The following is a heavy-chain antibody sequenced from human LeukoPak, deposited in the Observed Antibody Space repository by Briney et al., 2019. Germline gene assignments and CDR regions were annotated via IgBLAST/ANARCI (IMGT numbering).Heavy chain of an antibody. CDR2: FYTSGSP. J-gene: IGHJ3*02. CDR1: GASITSYY. V-gene: IGHV4-4*07. D-gene: IGHD3-10*02. CDR3: ARVYVPQDLVHAFDI. Sequence: KPSETLSLTCSVSGASITSYYWSWIRQLAGKGLEWIGLFYTSGSPKYNPSLKSRVTMSVDASKNYFSLRLSSVTAADTAVYYCARVYVPQDLVHAFDIWGQGTMVTVSS.